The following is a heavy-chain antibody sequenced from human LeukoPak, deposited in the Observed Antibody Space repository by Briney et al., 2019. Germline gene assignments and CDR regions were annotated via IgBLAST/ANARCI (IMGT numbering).Heavy chain of an antibody. Sequence: PGGSLRLSCAASGFTFSSYAMHWVRQAPGKGLEWVAVISYDGSNKYYADSVKGRFTISRDNSKNTLYLQMNSLRAEDTAVYYCARDGYDFWSGYYTGEGGYNWFDPWGQGTLVTVSS. CDR3: ARDGYDFWSGYYTGEGGYNWFDP. D-gene: IGHD3-3*01. J-gene: IGHJ5*02. CDR2: ISYDGSNK. V-gene: IGHV3-30-3*01. CDR1: GFTFSSYA.